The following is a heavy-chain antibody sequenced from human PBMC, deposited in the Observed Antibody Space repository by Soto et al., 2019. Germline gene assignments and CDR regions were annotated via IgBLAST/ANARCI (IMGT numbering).Heavy chain of an antibody. CDR3: ARDVGLAQSIDYYYYGMDV. D-gene: IGHD2-15*01. CDR1: GGTFRSYA. CDR2: IIPIFGKA. Sequence: QVQLVKSGAEVKKPGSSVKVSCKASGGTFRSYAISWVRQAPGQGLEWMGGIIPIFGKANYAQKFQGRVTITEDESTSTAYMELSRQRSEDTALYYCARDVGLAQSIDYYYYGMDVWGQGTTVSVSS. V-gene: IGHV1-69*12. J-gene: IGHJ6*02.